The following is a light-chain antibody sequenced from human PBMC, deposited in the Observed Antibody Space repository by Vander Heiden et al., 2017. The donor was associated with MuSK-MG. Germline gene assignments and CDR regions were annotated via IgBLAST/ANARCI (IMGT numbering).Light chain of an antibody. CDR1: SSDVGGYNY. Sequence: QSALTQPASVSGSPGQSITISCTGTSSDVGGYNYVSWYQQHPGKAPKLMIYDVSSRPSGVSNRFSGSKSGNTASLTISGLQAEDEAHYYCSSYTTGSTLVVFGGGTKLTVL. J-gene: IGLJ2*01. CDR3: SSYTTGSTLVV. V-gene: IGLV2-14*03. CDR2: DVS.